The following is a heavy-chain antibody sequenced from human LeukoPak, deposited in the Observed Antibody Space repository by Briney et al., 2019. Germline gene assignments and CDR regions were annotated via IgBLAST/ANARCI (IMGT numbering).Heavy chain of an antibody. Sequence: SQTLSLTCTVSGGSISSGGYYWSWIRQPPGKGLEWIGYIYHSGSTYYNPSLKSRVTISVDRSKNQFSLKLSSVTAADTAVYYCASSDGGNEDQYYFDYWGQGTLVTVSS. CDR1: GGSISSGGYY. V-gene: IGHV4-30-2*01. D-gene: IGHD4-23*01. CDR3: ASSDGGNEDQYYFDY. CDR2: IYHSGST. J-gene: IGHJ4*02.